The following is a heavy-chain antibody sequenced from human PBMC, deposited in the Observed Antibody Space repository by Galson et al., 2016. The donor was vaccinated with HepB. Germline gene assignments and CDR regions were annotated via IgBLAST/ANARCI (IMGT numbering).Heavy chain of an antibody. CDR2: VYHSGTT. CDR1: GGSVNSGSHY. Sequence: SETLSLTCTVSGGSVNSGSHYWSWIRQPPGKTLEWIGYVYHSGTTNYNPSLKSRLTVSVDTSKNQFSLTLTSVTAADTAVYFCARIKRPGSGDYAFDSWGQGTLVTVSS. CDR3: ARIKRPGSGDYAFDS. J-gene: IGHJ4*02. D-gene: IGHD4-17*01. V-gene: IGHV4-61*01.